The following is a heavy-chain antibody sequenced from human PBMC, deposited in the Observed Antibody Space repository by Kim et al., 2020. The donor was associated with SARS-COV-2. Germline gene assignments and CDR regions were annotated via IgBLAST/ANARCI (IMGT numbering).Heavy chain of an antibody. CDR2: IIPILGIA. CDR1: GGTFSSYA. CDR3: ARYVDDYYYYGMDV. Sequence: SVKVSCKASGGTFSSYAISWVRQAPGQGLEWMGRIIPILGIANYAQKFQGRVTIPADKSTSTAYMELSSLRSEDPAVYYCARYVDDYYYYGMDVWGQGTTVTVSS. D-gene: IGHD5-12*01. J-gene: IGHJ6*02. V-gene: IGHV1-69*04.